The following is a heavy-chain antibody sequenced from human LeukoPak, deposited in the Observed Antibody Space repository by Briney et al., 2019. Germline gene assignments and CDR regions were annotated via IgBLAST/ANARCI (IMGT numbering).Heavy chain of an antibody. CDR2: IWYDGSNK. Sequence: GGSLRLSCAASGFTFSSYGMHWVRQAPGKGLEWVAVIWYDGSNKYYADSVKGRFTISRDNSKNTQYLQMNSLRAEDTAVYYCARPQANWGPFDYWGQGTLVTVSS. V-gene: IGHV3-33*01. CDR1: GFTFSSYG. D-gene: IGHD7-27*01. J-gene: IGHJ4*02. CDR3: ARPQANWGPFDY.